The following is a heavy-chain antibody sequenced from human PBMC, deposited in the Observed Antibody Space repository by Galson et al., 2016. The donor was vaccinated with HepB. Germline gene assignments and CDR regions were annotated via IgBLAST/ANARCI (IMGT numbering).Heavy chain of an antibody. CDR1: GFSVSDNY. D-gene: IGHD2-15*01. CDR2: IYSDGRT. CDR3: ATRLGYCRGGTCSGRY. V-gene: IGHV3-53*01. Sequence: SLRLSCAVSGFSVSDNYMSWVRQAPGKGLEWVSLIYSDGRTHHAESVKGRFTISRDNTKNTVYLQMNSLRFEDSAIYYCATRLGYCRGGTCSGRYWDQGSLVIVSS. J-gene: IGHJ1*01.